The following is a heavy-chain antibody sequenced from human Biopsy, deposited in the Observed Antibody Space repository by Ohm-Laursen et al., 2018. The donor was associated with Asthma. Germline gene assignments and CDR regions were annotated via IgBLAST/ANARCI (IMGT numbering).Heavy chain of an antibody. Sequence: SLRLSCAASGSGFRSYAMNWVRHAPGKGLERVAVISYDGSITHYADSVKGRFTIFRDNSKNTVYLDISSLRIEDTAVFYCGIVVAANPFQGDCWGQGTLVTVSS. CDR2: ISYDGSIT. D-gene: IGHD2-15*01. J-gene: IGHJ4*02. CDR1: GSGFRSYA. V-gene: IGHV3-30*03. CDR3: GIVVAANPFQGDC.